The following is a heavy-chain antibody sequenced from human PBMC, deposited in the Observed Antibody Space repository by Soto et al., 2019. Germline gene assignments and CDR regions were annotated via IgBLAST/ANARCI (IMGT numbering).Heavy chain of an antibody. Sequence: SETLSLTRTVSGGSISTYYWSWIRQPAGKGLEWVGRIDTSGNTNYNPSLKSRVTMSVDTSKKQFSLKLTSVTAADTAVYYCARYSSNWFQTEGMDVWGQGTTVTVS. D-gene: IGHD6-13*01. CDR2: IDTSGNT. CDR1: GGSISTYY. CDR3: ARYSSNWFQTEGMDV. V-gene: IGHV4-4*07. J-gene: IGHJ6*02.